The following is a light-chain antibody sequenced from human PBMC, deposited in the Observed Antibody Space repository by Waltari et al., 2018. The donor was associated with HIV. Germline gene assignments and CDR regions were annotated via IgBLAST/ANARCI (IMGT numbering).Light chain of an antibody. CDR3: QSYDTILSGWV. V-gene: IGLV2-14*01. CDR1: SNDIGGYNY. Sequence: QSALTQPASVSGSPGQSLTISCTGTSNDIGGYNYVSWYQQHPGKAPKLMIYEVSNRPSGLSSRFSGSKSGNTASLTISGLQAEDEADYFCQSYDTILSGWVFGAGTKLTV. J-gene: IGLJ3*02. CDR2: EVS.